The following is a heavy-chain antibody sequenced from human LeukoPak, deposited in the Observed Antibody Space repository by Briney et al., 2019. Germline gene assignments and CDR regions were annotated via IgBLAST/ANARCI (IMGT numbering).Heavy chain of an antibody. CDR1: GFPFSSYA. V-gene: IGHV3-64D*09. J-gene: IGHJ6*02. D-gene: IGHD2-15*01. CDR3: VRGYSFGPYGMDV. Sequence: QPGGSLRLSCSASGFPFSSYAMHWVRQAPGKGLEYVSAISDSGGSTYYADSVKGRFTISRDNSKNTLYLQMSSLRAEDTAVYFCVRGYSFGPYGMDVWGQGTRSPSP. CDR2: ISDSGGST.